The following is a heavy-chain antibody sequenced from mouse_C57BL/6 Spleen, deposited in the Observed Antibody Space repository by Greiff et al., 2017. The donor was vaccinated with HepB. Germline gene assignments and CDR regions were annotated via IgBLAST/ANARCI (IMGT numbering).Heavy chain of an antibody. CDR3: ARERGYDYDDAGYYFDY. CDR1: GYTFTDYY. J-gene: IGHJ2*01. Sequence: VQLQQSGPELVKPGASVKISCKASGYTFTDYYINWVKQSHGKSLEWIGDINPNNGGTSYNQKFKGKATLTVDKSSSTAYMELRSLTSEDSAVYYCARERGYDYDDAGYYFDYWGQGTTLTVSS. CDR2: INPNNGGT. V-gene: IGHV1-26*01. D-gene: IGHD2-4*01.